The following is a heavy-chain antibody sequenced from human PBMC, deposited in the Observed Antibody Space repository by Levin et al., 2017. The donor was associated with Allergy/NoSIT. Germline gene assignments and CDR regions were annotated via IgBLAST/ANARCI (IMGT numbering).Heavy chain of an antibody. Sequence: LSLTCAASGFTFSGSAMHWVRQASGKGLEWVGRIRSKANSYATAYAASVKGRFTISRDDSKNTAYLQMNSLKTEDTAVYYCTSRIWFGELQIDYWGQGTLVTVSS. CDR3: TSRIWFGELQIDY. D-gene: IGHD3-10*01. V-gene: IGHV3-73*01. J-gene: IGHJ4*02. CDR1: GFTFSGSA. CDR2: IRSKANSYAT.